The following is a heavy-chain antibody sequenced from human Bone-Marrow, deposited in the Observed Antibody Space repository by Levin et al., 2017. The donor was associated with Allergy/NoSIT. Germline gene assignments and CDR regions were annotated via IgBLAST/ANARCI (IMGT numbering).Heavy chain of an antibody. Sequence: GGSLRLSCAASGFTFSSYWMHWVRQAPGKGLVWVSRINNDGRSTNYADSVKGRFTISRDNAKNTLFLQMNSLRAEDTAVYYCVRESGYDFDYWGQGTLVSVSA. J-gene: IGHJ4*02. D-gene: IGHD5-12*01. CDR3: VRESGYDFDY. V-gene: IGHV3-74*01. CDR1: GFTFSSYW. CDR2: INNDGRST.